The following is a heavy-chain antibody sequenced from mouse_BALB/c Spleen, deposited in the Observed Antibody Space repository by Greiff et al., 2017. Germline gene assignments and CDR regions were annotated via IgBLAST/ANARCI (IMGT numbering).Heavy chain of an antibody. CDR2: ISYSGST. V-gene: IGHV3-8*02. CDR1: GDSITSGY. CDR3: ARWGYGNYPWFAY. Sequence: EVQLQESGPSLVKPSQTLSLTCSVTGDSITSGYWNWIRKFPGNKLEYMGYISYSGSTYYNPSLKSRISITRDTSKNQYYLQLNSVTTEDTATYYCARWGYGNYPWFAYWGQGTLVTVSA. J-gene: IGHJ3*01. D-gene: IGHD2-10*02.